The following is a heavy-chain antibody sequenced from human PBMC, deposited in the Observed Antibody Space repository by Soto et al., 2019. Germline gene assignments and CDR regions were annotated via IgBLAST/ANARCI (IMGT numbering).Heavy chain of an antibody. D-gene: IGHD6-13*01. CDR3: ARAAATGTFIFDY. Sequence: SETLSLTCTVSGGSISSGGYYWSWIRQHPGKGLEWIGYIYYSGTTYNNPSLKSRVTISLNTSKNQFSLKLSSVTAADTAVYYCARAAATGTFIFDYWGQGTLVTVSS. V-gene: IGHV4-31*03. J-gene: IGHJ4*02. CDR2: IYYSGTT. CDR1: GGSISSGGYY.